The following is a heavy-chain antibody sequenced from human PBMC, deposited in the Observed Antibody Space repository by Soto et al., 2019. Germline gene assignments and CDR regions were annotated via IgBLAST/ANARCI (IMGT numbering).Heavy chain of an antibody. V-gene: IGHV4-38-2*01. CDR3: ARNSSSSYFDY. CDR2: IHHSGSVFESGST. Sequence: SETLSLTCAVSGSSITITYYWGWVRQPPGKGLEWIGSIHHSGSVFESGSTHYNPSFKSRVTISADTSKNQFSLKLTSVTAADTAVYFCARNSSSSYFDYWGQGTLVTVSS. CDR1: GSSITITYY. D-gene: IGHD6-13*01. J-gene: IGHJ4*02.